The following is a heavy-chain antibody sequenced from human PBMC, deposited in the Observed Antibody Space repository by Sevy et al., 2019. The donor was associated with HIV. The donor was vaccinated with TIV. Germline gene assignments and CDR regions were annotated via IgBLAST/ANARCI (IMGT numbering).Heavy chain of an antibody. CDR2: IRNHNGET. J-gene: IGHJ4*02. Sequence: ASVKVSCKASGYTFTNYPISWVRQAPGQGLEWMGWIRNHNGETKYAQKFQGKVTMTTDTSTSTAYMELRSLRSDDTAVYYCARDYDGSGYYYLDYFDYWGQGTLVTVSS. D-gene: IGHD3-22*01. CDR3: ARDYDGSGYYYLDYFDY. V-gene: IGHV1-18*01. CDR1: GYTFTNYP.